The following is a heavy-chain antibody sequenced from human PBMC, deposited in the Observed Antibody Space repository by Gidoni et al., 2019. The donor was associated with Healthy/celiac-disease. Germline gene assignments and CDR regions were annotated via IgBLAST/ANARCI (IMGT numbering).Heavy chain of an antibody. Sequence: QVQLVQSGAEVKKPGASVKVSCRVAGYTLTELSMHWVRQAPGKGLEWMGGFDPADGETIYAQKFQGRVTMTEDTSTDTAYMKLCSLRSEDTAVYYCATVVQRQLVLVYWGQGTLVTVSS. V-gene: IGHV1-24*01. CDR3: ATVVQRQLVLVY. CDR2: FDPADGET. J-gene: IGHJ4*02. CDR1: GYTLTELS. D-gene: IGHD6-13*01.